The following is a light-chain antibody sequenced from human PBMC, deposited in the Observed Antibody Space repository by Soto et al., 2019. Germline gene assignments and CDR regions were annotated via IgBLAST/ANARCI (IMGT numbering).Light chain of an antibody. V-gene: IGKV3-15*01. CDR2: DVS. CDR3: QPYNNWPYS. J-gene: IGKJ5*01. CDR1: QGVTTN. Sequence: EIVLTQSPGTLSLSPGERATLSCRAGQGVTTNFAWYQQKSGQSPRLLIYDVSIRATGVPARFSGTGSETDFTLTISGLQSEDSAVYFCQPYNNWPYSFGQGTRLENK.